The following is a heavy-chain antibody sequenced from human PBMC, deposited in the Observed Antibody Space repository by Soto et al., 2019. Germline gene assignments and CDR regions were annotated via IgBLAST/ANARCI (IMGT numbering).Heavy chain of an antibody. CDR2: IYYSGST. V-gene: IGHV4-59*08. Sequence: SETLSLTCTVSGGSISSYYWSWIRQPPGKGLEWIGYIYYSGSTNYNPSLKSRVTISVDTSKNQFSLKLSSVTAADTAVYYCARLGPGTTHTIDYWGQGTLVTVSS. D-gene: IGHD1-7*01. CDR3: ARLGPGTTHTIDY. CDR1: GGSISSYY. J-gene: IGHJ4*02.